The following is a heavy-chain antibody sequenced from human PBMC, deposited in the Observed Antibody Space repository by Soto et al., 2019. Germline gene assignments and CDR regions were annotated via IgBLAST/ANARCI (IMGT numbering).Heavy chain of an antibody. V-gene: IGHV3-66*01. J-gene: IGHJ4*02. Sequence: EVHLVESGGDLVQPGGSLRLSCAASGFTVSSNHMSWVRQAPGKGLEWVSVIYRDGSRYYADSVKARFTISRDISRNTLFLQMDSRRVEDKAMYFCVRDEGNSDSSAAFYGGQGTRVTVSS. CDR3: VRDEGNSDSSAAFY. CDR1: GFTVSSNH. CDR2: IYRDGSR. D-gene: IGHD6-6*01.